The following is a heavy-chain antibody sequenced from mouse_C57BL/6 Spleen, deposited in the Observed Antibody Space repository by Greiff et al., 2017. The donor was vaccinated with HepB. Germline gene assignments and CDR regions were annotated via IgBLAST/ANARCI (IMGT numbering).Heavy chain of an antibody. CDR3: ARWLLRQYYFDY. CDR2: INPSSGYT. J-gene: IGHJ2*01. CDR1: GYTFTSYW. Sequence: VQLQQSGAELAKPGASVKLSCKASGYTFTSYWMHWVKQRPGQGLEWIGYINPSSGYTKYNQKFKDKATLTADKSSSTAYMQLSSLTHEDSAFYYCARWLLRQYYFDYWGQGTTLTVSS. D-gene: IGHD1-1*01. V-gene: IGHV1-7*01.